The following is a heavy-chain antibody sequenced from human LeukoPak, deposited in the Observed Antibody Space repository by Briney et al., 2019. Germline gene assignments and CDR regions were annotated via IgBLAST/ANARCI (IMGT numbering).Heavy chain of an antibody. CDR1: GDSVSSVSYY. D-gene: IGHD3-10*01. CDR2: IYYSGST. Sequence: AETLSLTCTVSGDSVSSVSYYWGWVRQPPGTGLEWIGYIYYSGSTNYNLSFKSRVTMSIDTSKNQFSLKLSSVTAADTAVYYCARARVTMIRGERVLDYWGQGTLVTVSS. J-gene: IGHJ4*02. V-gene: IGHV4-61*01. CDR3: ARARVTMIRGERVLDY.